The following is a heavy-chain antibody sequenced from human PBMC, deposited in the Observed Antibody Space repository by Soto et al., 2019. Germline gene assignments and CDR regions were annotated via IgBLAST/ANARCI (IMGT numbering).Heavy chain of an antibody. CDR2: INPNSGGT. J-gene: IGHJ5*02. CDR3: AREGATMVRGVIIENWFDP. D-gene: IGHD3-10*01. CDR1: GYTFTGYY. V-gene: IGHV1-2*02. Sequence: GASVKVSCKASGYTFTGYYMHWVRQAPGQGLEWMGWINPNSGGTNYAQKFQGRVTMTRDTSISTAYMELSRLRSDDTAVYYCAREGATMVRGVIIENWFDPWGQGTLVTVSS.